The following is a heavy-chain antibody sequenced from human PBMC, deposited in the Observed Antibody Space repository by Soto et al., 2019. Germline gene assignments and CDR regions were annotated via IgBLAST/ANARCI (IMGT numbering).Heavy chain of an antibody. V-gene: IGHV3-49*03. Sequence: GGSLRLSCTASGFTFGDYAMSWFRQAPGKGLEWVGFIRSKAYGGTTEYAASVKGRFTISRDDSKSIAYLQMNSLKTEDTAVYYCTRDGDGYYYDSSGHTTPYGMDVWGQGTTVTVSS. CDR2: IRSKAYGGTT. CDR3: TRDGDGYYYDSSGHTTPYGMDV. CDR1: GFTFGDYA. D-gene: IGHD3-22*01. J-gene: IGHJ6*02.